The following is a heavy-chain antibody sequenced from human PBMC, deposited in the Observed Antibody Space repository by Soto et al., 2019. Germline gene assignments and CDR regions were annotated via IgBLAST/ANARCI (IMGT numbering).Heavy chain of an antibody. CDR1: GFTFSSYG. J-gene: IGHJ4*02. V-gene: IGHV3-33*01. Sequence: QVQLVESGGGVVQPGRSLRLSCAASGFTFSSYGMHWVRQAPGKGLEWVEVIWYDGSKKYYADYVKGRFTISRDNSTNTLYLPMNSLRADDTAVYYCARAVTIFGVGTHFDHWGQGTLVTFSS. CDR3: ARAVTIFGVGTHFDH. CDR2: IWYDGSKK. D-gene: IGHD3-3*01.